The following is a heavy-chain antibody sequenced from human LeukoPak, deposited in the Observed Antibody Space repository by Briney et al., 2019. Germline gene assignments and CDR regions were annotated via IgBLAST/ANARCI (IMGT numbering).Heavy chain of an antibody. CDR1: GFTFNSYA. CDR3: ARDGVYYYDSSGYYYGPY. Sequence: GGSLRLSCAASGFTFNSYAMSWVRQAPGKGLEWVSAISGSGGSTYYADSVKGRFTISRDNSKNTLYLQMNSLRAEDTAVYYCARDGVYYYDSSGYYYGPYWGQGTLVTVSS. V-gene: IGHV3-23*01. CDR2: ISGSGGST. D-gene: IGHD3-22*01. J-gene: IGHJ4*02.